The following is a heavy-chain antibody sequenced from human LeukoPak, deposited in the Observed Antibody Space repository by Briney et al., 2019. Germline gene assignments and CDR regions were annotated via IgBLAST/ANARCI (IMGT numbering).Heavy chain of an antibody. CDR1: GYTFTGYY. Sequence: GASVKVSCKASGYTFTGYYMHWVRQAPGQGLEWMGWINPNSGGTNYAQKFQGRVTMTRDTSISTAYMELSRLRSDDTAVYYCARSHYRITMIVVVPGAFDIWGQGTMVTVSS. J-gene: IGHJ3*02. D-gene: IGHD3-22*01. CDR2: INPNSGGT. CDR3: ARSHYRITMIVVVPGAFDI. V-gene: IGHV1-2*02.